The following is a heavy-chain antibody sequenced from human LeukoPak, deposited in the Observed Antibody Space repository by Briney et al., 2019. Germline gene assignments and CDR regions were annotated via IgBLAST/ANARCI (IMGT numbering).Heavy chain of an antibody. J-gene: IGHJ6*02. CDR1: GYTFTSYD. D-gene: IGHD2-15*01. Sequence: ASVKVSCKASGYTFTSYDINWVRQAPGQGLEWMGWINPNSGGTNYAQKFQGRVTMTRDTSISTAYMELSRLRSDDTAVYYCARSFTATPYYYYGMDAWGQGTTVTVSS. CDR3: ARSFTATPYYYYGMDA. CDR2: INPNSGGT. V-gene: IGHV1-2*02.